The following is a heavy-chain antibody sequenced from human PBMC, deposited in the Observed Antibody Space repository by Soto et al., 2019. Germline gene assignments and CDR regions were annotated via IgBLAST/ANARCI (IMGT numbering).Heavy chain of an antibody. CDR3: ATEISTYYYDSSGQDLDY. Sequence: LRLSCAASGFTFSSYGMHWVRQAPGKGLEWVAVISYDGSNKYYADSVKGRFTISRDNSKNTLYLQMNSLRAEDTAVYYCATEISTYYYDSSGQDLDYWGQGTLVTVSS. CDR2: ISYDGSNK. V-gene: IGHV3-30*03. J-gene: IGHJ4*02. D-gene: IGHD3-22*01. CDR1: GFTFSSYG.